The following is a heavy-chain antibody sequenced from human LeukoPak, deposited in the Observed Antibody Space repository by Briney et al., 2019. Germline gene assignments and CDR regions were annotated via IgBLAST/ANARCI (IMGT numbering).Heavy chain of an antibody. CDR1: GGSISSSSYY. J-gene: IGHJ4*02. D-gene: IGHD1-20*01. CDR3: VRLQAVTGNFDY. V-gene: IGHV4-39*07. Sequence: SETLSLTCTVSGGSISSSSYYWGWVRQPPGKGLEWIETINYSGDTYYNPSLKSRVTISVDSSKNQFSLKLSSVTAADTAVYYCVRLQAVTGNFDYWGQGALVTVSS. CDR2: INYSGDT.